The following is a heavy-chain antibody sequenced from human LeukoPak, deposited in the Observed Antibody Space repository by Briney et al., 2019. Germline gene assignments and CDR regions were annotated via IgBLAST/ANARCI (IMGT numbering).Heavy chain of an antibody. CDR2: INPDGSGK. J-gene: IGHJ3*02. CDR1: GFSFNIYW. D-gene: IGHD3-16*01. V-gene: IGHV3-7*01. Sequence: GGSLRLSCAASGFSFNIYWMSWVRQVPGKGLEWVANINPDGSGKYYVDSVRGRFTISRDNSRNSLHLQMNSLRAEDTAVYYCARDPGWGALDIWGQGTMVTVS. CDR3: ARDPGWGALDI.